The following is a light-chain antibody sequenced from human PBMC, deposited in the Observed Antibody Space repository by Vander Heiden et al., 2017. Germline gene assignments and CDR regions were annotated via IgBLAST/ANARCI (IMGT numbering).Light chain of an antibody. V-gene: IGLV1-44*01. CDR3: AAWDDSLKAWV. CDR2: SNN. Sequence: QSVLTQPPSASAPPGQTVTISCSGSSSNIGSNAVSWYQQLPGMAPKFLIFSNNQRPSGVPDRFSGSKSGTSASLAISGLQSEDEADYYCAAWDDSLKAWVFGGGTKLTVL. J-gene: IGLJ3*02. CDR1: SSNIGSNA.